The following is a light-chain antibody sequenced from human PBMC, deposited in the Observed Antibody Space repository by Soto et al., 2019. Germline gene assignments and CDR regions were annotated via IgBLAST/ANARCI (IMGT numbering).Light chain of an antibody. Sequence: QSVLIQPPSASGTPGQRVTISCSGSSSNIGSNYVYWFQQLPGAAPKLLIYRNNQRPSGVPDRFSGSKSGTSASLAISGLRSEDEADYYCCSFAVGSTLVFGGGTKLTVL. CDR1: SSNIGSNY. V-gene: IGLV1-47*01. CDR2: RNN. CDR3: CSFAVGSTLV. J-gene: IGLJ2*01.